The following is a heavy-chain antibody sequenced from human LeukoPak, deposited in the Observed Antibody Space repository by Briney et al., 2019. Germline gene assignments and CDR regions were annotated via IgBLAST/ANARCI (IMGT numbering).Heavy chain of an antibody. CDR2: IYYSGST. V-gene: IGHV4-39*07. Sequence: SETLSLTCTASGGSISSSSYYWGWIRQPPGKGLEWIGSIYYSGSTYYNPSLKSRVTISVDTSKNQFSLKLSSVTAADTAVYYCARVSGGDDAFDIWGQGTMVTVSS. CDR1: GGSISSSSYY. J-gene: IGHJ3*02. D-gene: IGHD3-16*01. CDR3: ARVSGGDDAFDI.